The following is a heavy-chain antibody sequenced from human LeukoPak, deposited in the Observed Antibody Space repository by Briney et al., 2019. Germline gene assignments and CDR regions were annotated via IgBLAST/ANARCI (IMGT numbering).Heavy chain of an antibody. CDR2: ISGDGGST. D-gene: IGHD5-18*01. CDR1: GFTFDDYA. Sequence: GGSLRLSCAASGFTFDDYAMHWVRQAPGKGLEWVSLISGDGGSTYYADSVKGRFTISRDNSQNSLHLQMNSLRTEDTALYYCAKDGTGGYSYGQYYYGMDVWGQGTTVTVSS. V-gene: IGHV3-43*02. CDR3: AKDGTGGYSYGQYYYGMDV. J-gene: IGHJ6*02.